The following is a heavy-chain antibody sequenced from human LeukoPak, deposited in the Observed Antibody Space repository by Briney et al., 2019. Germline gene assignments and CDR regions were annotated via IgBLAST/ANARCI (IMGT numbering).Heavy chain of an antibody. Sequence: PGGSLRLSCAASGFTVSSCFMTWVRQAPGKGLEGVSIIYNVGSTFYADSVKGRFTISRDDSKNTLYLQMNSLRAEDTAVYYCARGGDVVGALFDSWGQGTLVTVSS. D-gene: IGHD1-26*01. J-gene: IGHJ4*02. CDR2: IYNVGST. V-gene: IGHV3-53*01. CDR1: GFTVSSCF. CDR3: ARGGDVVGALFDS.